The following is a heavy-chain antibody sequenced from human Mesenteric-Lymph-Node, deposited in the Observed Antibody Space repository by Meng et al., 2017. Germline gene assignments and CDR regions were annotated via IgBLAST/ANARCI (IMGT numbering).Heavy chain of an antibody. V-gene: IGHV3-30*04. CDR3: ARVSRGSYFYDY. CDR1: GFTFSSYA. Sequence: GGSLRLSCAASGFTFSSYAMHWVRQAPGKGLEWVAVISYDGSNKYYADSVKGRFTISRDNSKNTLYLQMNSLRAEDTAVYYCARVSRGSYFYDYWGQGTLVTVSS. CDR2: ISYDGSNK. J-gene: IGHJ4*02. D-gene: IGHD1-26*01.